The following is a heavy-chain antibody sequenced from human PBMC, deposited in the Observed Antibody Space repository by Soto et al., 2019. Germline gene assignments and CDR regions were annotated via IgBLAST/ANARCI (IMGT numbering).Heavy chain of an antibody. V-gene: IGHV1-18*01. CDR3: ARDRSDIVVVPAATDV. CDR1: GYTFTSYG. CDR2: ISAYNGNT. Sequence: QVQLVQSGAEVKKPGASVKVSCKASGYTFTSYGISWVRQAPGQGLEWMGGISAYNGNTNYAQKLQGRVTITTDTSTSTAYMELRSLRSDDTAVYYCARDRSDIVVVPAATDVWGKGTTVTVSS. D-gene: IGHD2-2*01. J-gene: IGHJ6*04.